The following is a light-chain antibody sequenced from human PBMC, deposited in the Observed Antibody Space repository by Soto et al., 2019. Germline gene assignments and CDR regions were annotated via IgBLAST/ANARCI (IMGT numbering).Light chain of an antibody. Sequence: EIVLTQSPGTLSLSPGERATLSCRASQSVSSGHLAWYQQTPGQAPRLLVSDASSRATGIPDRFSGSASGTDFTLTISRLEPEDSAMYYCQQYGTAPLTFGQGTRLEIK. CDR2: DAS. V-gene: IGKV3-20*01. J-gene: IGKJ5*01. CDR3: QQYGTAPLT. CDR1: QSVSSGH.